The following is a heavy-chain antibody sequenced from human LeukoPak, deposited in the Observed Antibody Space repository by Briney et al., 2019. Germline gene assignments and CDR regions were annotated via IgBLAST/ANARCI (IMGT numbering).Heavy chain of an antibody. V-gene: IGHV1-46*01. Sequence: SLVKVSCRASGYTFTNYYIHWVRQAPGQGLEWMGIINPSGRSTSYAQKFQGRVTMTRDTSTSTVYMELSSLRSEDTAVYYCAREIGPIQLHLWGSAFDYWGQGTLVTVSS. D-gene: IGHD5-18*01. J-gene: IGHJ4*02. CDR1: GYTFTNYY. CDR2: INPSGRST. CDR3: AREIGPIQLHLWGSAFDY.